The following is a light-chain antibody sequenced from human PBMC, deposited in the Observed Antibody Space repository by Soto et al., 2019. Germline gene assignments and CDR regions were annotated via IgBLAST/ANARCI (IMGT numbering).Light chain of an antibody. Sequence: EVVLTQSPVTLSLAPGETATLSSRASQSFRGLLAWYQQKPGQAPSLLIYDAYNRATGIPPRFSGSGCGTDFTLTISSLEHEDSSVDYCQQRYFWSITFGQGTRLEIK. CDR1: QSFRGL. J-gene: IGKJ5*01. V-gene: IGKV3-11*01. CDR3: QQRYFWSIT. CDR2: DAY.